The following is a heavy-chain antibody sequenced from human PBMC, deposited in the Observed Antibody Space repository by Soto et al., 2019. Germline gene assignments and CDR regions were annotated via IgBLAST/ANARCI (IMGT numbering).Heavy chain of an antibody. CDR1: GFTFSSYA. Sequence: EVPLVESGGGLVQPGGSLRLSCAASGFTFSSYAMHWVRQAPGKGLEYVSAITSNGGSTYYANSVKGRFTISRDNSKNTLYLQMGSLRAEDMAVYYCARVGGSYAVDYWGQGTLVTVSS. D-gene: IGHD1-26*01. V-gene: IGHV3-64*01. J-gene: IGHJ4*02. CDR2: ITSNGGST. CDR3: ARVGGSYAVDY.